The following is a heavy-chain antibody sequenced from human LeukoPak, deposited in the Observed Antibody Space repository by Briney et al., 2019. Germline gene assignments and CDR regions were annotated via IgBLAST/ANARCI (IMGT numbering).Heavy chain of an antibody. CDR1: GFTFSSYT. Sequence: PGGSLRLSCAASGFTFSSYTMNWVRQAPGKGLEWVSSISSSSGYIYYADSVKGRLTISRDNARNSLYLQMSSLRAEDTAVYYCAREPNYYYDTSGYYFDYWGQGTLVTVSS. D-gene: IGHD3-22*01. V-gene: IGHV3-21*01. CDR2: ISSSSGYI. J-gene: IGHJ4*02. CDR3: AREPNYYYDTSGYYFDY.